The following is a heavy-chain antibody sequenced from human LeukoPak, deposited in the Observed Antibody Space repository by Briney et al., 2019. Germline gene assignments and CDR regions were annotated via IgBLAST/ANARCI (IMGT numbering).Heavy chain of an antibody. J-gene: IGHJ3*02. CDR1: GFTFSNYW. CDR3: ARDRYSGGYGGKFAFDI. Sequence: GGSLRLSCAASGFTFSNYWMNWVRQAPGKGLEWVANIKQDGNEKYYVDSVKGRFTISRDNAKNSLYLQINSLRAEDTAVYYCARDRYSGGYGGKFAFDIWGQGTMVTVSS. V-gene: IGHV3-7*01. D-gene: IGHD1-26*01. CDR2: IKQDGNEK.